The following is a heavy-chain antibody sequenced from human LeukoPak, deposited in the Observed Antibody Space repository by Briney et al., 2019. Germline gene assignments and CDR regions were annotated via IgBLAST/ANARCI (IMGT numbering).Heavy chain of an antibody. CDR1: GFMFHDHA. J-gene: IGHJ4*02. CDR3: ARESESSGWYDY. Sequence: GGFLGLSCAGPGFMFHDHAIHWVRQAPGKGLEWVSLISGDGGSTFYADSVKGRFTISRDNSKNSLYLQMNSLRSDDTALYYCARESESSGWYDYWGQGTLVTVSS. CDR2: ISGDGGST. D-gene: IGHD6-19*01. V-gene: IGHV3-43*02.